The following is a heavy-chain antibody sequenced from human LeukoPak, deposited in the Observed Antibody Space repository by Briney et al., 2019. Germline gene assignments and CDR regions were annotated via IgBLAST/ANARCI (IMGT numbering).Heavy chain of an antibody. Sequence: SETLSLTCAVYGGSFSGYYWSWIRQPPGKGLEWIGEINHSGSTNYNPSLKSRVTISVDTSKNQFSLKLSSVTAADTAVYYCARPRPRYSSSWYNFDYWGQGTLVTVSS. V-gene: IGHV4-34*01. CDR1: GGSFSGYY. J-gene: IGHJ4*02. CDR2: INHSGST. D-gene: IGHD6-13*01. CDR3: ARPRPRYSSSWYNFDY.